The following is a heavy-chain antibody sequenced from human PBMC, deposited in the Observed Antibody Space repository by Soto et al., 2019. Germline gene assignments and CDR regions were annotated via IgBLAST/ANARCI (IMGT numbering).Heavy chain of an antibody. Sequence: ASVKVSCKASGYTFTGYYMHWVRQAPGQGLEWMGWINPNSGGTNYAQKFQGRVTMTRDTSISTAYMELSRLRSDDTAVYYCARKRMGGSWFDPWGQGTMGTVSS. J-gene: IGHJ5*02. D-gene: IGHD3-16*01. CDR1: GYTFTGYY. CDR2: INPNSGGT. CDR3: ARKRMGGSWFDP. V-gene: IGHV1-2*02.